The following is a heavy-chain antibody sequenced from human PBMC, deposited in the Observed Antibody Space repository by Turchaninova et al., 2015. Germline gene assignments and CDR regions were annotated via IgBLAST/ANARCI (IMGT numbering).Heavy chain of an antibody. J-gene: IGHJ4*02. V-gene: IGHV5-51*01. D-gene: IGHD2-21*01. CDR3: ARQRSGFLSVVSLDF. Sequence: EVQLVQSGTAVKKPGESVKIACKTSGYSFSSYWIVWVRQTPEKGLEWMGGVYPGDTDPRYKPSFQDQATLSVDESTPTSYPQWTVLKASDPALFFCARQRSGFLSVVSLDFWGQGTLVSVSS. CDR2: VYPGDTDP. CDR1: GYSFSSYW.